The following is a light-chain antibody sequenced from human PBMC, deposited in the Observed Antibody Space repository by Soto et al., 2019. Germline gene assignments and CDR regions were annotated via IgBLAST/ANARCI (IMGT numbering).Light chain of an antibody. Sequence: QCALTQPASVYGSPGQSITISCTRTSSDVGGYNYVSWYQQHPGKAPKLMIYEVSNRPSGVSNRFSGSKSGNTASLTISGLQAEDEADYYCSSYTSSSTLLFGGGTKLTVL. CDR2: EVS. J-gene: IGLJ2*01. V-gene: IGLV2-14*01. CDR3: SSYTSSSTLL. CDR1: SSDVGGYNY.